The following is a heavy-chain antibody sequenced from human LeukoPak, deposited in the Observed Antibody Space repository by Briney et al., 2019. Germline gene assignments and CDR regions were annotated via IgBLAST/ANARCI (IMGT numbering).Heavy chain of an antibody. D-gene: IGHD6-13*01. V-gene: IGHV4-34*01. Sequence: PSETLSLTCAVYGGSFSGYHWSWIRQPPGKGLEWIGEINHSGSTNYNPSLKSRVTISVDTSKNQFSLKLSSVTAADTAVYYCASEAGYWGQGTLVTVSS. J-gene: IGHJ4*02. CDR3: ASEAGY. CDR2: INHSGST. CDR1: GGSFSGYH.